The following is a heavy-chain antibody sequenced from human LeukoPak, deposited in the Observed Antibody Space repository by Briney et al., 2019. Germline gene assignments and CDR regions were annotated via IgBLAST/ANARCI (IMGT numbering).Heavy chain of an antibody. CDR1: GFTFSSYG. V-gene: IGHV3-30*02. Sequence: PGGSLRLSCAASGFTFSSYGMHWVRQAPGKGLEWVAFIRYDGSNKYYADSVKGRFTISRDNSKNTLYLQMNSLRAEDTAVYYCAKSPGEWSGYRYYFDYWGQGTLVTVSS. CDR3: AKSPGEWSGYRYYFDY. CDR2: IRYDGSNK. J-gene: IGHJ4*02. D-gene: IGHD3-3*01.